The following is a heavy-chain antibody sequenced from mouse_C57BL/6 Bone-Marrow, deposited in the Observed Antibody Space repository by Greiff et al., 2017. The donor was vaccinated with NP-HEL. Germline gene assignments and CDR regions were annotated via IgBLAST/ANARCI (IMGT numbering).Heavy chain of an antibody. V-gene: IGHV2-2*01. J-gene: IGHJ3*01. CDR3: ARTGDSNSAWFAY. Sequence: VMLVESGPGLVQPSQSLSITCTVSGFSLTSYGVHWVRQSPGKGLEWLGVIWSGGSTDYNAAFISRLSISKDNSKSQVFFKMNSLQADDTAIYYCARTGDSNSAWFAYWGQGTLVTVSA. D-gene: IGHD2-5*01. CDR2: IWSGGST. CDR1: GFSLTSYG.